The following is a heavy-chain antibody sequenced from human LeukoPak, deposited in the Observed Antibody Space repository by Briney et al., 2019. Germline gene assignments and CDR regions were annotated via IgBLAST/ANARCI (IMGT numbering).Heavy chain of an antibody. V-gene: IGHV3-23*01. CDR2: ISGSGGST. J-gene: IGHJ4*02. CDR1: GFTFSSYA. D-gene: IGHD3-22*01. Sequence: GGSLRLSCAASGFTFSSYAMSWVRQAPGKGLEWVSAISGSGGSTYYADSVKGRFTISRDNSKNTLYLQMNSLRAEDMAVYYCAKGAYYYDSSGQYYFDYWGQGSLVTVSS. CDR3: AKGAYYYDSSGQYYFDY.